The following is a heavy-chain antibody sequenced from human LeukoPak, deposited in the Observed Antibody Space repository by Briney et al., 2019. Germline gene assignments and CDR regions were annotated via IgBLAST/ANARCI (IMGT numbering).Heavy chain of an antibody. J-gene: IGHJ5*02. D-gene: IGHD3-16*01. V-gene: IGHV3-30*02. CDR2: IHHDASNK. Sequence: GGSRRLSCAASGFTFSSYGMHWVRQAPGKGLDWVAFIHHDASNKYYADSVRGRFTISRDNSKNTLYLQMNSLRAEDTAVYFCAKGDKMLTWRRTYNRFDPWGQGTLDTVSS. CDR3: AKGDKMLTWRRTYNRFDP. CDR1: GFTFSSYG.